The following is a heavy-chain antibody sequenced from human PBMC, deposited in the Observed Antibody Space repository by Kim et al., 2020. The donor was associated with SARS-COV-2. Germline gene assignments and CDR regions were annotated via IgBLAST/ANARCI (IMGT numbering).Heavy chain of an antibody. Sequence: SETLSLTCAVYGGSFSGYYWSWIRQPPGKGLEWIGEINHSGSTNYNPSLKSRVTISVDTSKNQFSLKLSSVTAADTAVYYCARPSGGWFVSSWGYWGQGTLVTVSS. D-gene: IGHD6-19*01. CDR3: ARPSGGWFVSSWGY. CDR2: INHSGST. V-gene: IGHV4-34*01. J-gene: IGHJ4*02. CDR1: GGSFSGYY.